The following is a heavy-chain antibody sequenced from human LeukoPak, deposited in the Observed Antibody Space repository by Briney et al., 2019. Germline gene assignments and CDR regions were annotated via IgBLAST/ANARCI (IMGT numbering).Heavy chain of an antibody. CDR2: IYYSGST. V-gene: IGHV4-39*07. J-gene: IGHJ5*02. D-gene: IGHD3-10*01. CDR1: GGSISSSSYY. CDR3: ARGNVLLWFGELNWFDP. Sequence: SETLSLTCTVSGGSISSSSYYWGWIRQPPGKGLEWIGSIYYSGSTYYNPSLKSRVTISVDTSKNQFSLKLSSVTAADTAVYYCARGNVLLWFGELNWFDPWGQGTLVTVSS.